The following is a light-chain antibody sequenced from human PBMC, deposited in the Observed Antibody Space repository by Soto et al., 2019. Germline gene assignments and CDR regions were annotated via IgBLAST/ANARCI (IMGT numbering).Light chain of an antibody. V-gene: IGLV2-8*01. CDR1: TSDVGGYNY. CDR2: EVN. J-gene: IGLJ2*01. Sequence: QSALTQPPSASGSPGQSVTISCTGTTSDVGGYNYVFWYQLHPGKVPKLIISEVNKRPSGVPDRFSGSKSGSTASLTVSGLQAEDEADYFCSSYAGSKNFILFGGGTKLTVL. CDR3: SSYAGSKNFIL.